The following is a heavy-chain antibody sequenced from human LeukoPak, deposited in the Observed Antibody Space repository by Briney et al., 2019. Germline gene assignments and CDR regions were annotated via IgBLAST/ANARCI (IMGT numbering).Heavy chain of an antibody. CDR1: GYSFTDYW. CDR3: ARHLYSGSSPFDP. J-gene: IGHJ5*02. CDR2: IYPGDSDT. D-gene: IGHD1-26*01. Sequence: GESLKISCKGSGYSFTDYWIGWVRQMPGKGLEWMGIIYPGDSDTRYSPSFQGQVTISADKSISTAYLQWSNLRASDTAIYYCARHLYSGSSPFDPWGQGTLVTVSS. V-gene: IGHV5-51*01.